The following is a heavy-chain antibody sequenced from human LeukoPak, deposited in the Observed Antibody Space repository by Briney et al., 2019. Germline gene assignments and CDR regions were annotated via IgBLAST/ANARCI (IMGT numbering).Heavy chain of an antibody. CDR3: ARTTPKPAAMGGYYYYYMDV. CDR1: GGTFSSYA. J-gene: IGHJ6*03. V-gene: IGHV1-69*13. Sequence: ASVKVSCKASGGTFSSYAISWVRQAPGQGLEWMGGIIPIFGTANYAQKFQGRVTITADESTSTAYMELRSLRSEDTAVYYCARTTPKPAAMGGYYYYYMDVWGKGTTVTVSS. CDR2: IIPIFGTA. D-gene: IGHD2-2*01.